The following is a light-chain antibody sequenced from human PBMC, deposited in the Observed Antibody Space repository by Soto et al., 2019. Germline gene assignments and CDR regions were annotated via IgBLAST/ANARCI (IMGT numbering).Light chain of an antibody. CDR1: QGISSN. CDR3: QQLNSYPIT. Sequence: QLTKSPSSLSASVGDRVTITCRASQGISSNLAWYQQKPGKAPKLLINAASTLQSGVPSRFSGSGSGTDFTLTISSLQPEDFTTYYCQQLNSYPITFGQGARLEIK. CDR2: AAS. J-gene: IGKJ5*01. V-gene: IGKV1-9*01.